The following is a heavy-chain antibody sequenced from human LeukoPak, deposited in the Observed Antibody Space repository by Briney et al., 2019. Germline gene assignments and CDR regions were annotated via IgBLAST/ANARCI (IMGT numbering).Heavy chain of an antibody. V-gene: IGHV3-21*01. Sequence: PGGSLRLSCAASGFTFSSYSMNWVRQAPGKGLEWVSSISSSSSYIYYADSVKGRFTISRDNAKNSLYLQMNSLRAEDTAVYYCARGAVGATYFDYWGQGTLVTVSS. CDR2: ISSSSSYI. CDR3: ARGAVGATYFDY. J-gene: IGHJ4*02. CDR1: GFTFSSYS. D-gene: IGHD1-26*01.